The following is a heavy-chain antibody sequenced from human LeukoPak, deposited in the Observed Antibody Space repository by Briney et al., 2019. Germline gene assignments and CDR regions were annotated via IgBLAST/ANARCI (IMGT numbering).Heavy chain of an antibody. CDR3: ARDYYQGGGYYMDV. CDR2: INPNSGGT. Sequence: ASVKVSCKASGYTFTGYYMHWVRQAPGQGLEWMGWINPNSGGTNYAQKFQGRVTMTRDTSISTAYMELSRLRSDDTAVYYCARDYYQGGGYYMDVWGKGTTVTISS. D-gene: IGHD3-22*01. CDR1: GYTFTGYY. J-gene: IGHJ6*03. V-gene: IGHV1-2*02.